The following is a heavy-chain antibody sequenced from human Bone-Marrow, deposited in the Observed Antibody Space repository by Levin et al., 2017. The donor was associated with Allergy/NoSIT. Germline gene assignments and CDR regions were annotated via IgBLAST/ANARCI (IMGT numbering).Heavy chain of an antibody. V-gene: IGHV3-11*01. CDR2: ISSSGSTI. Sequence: GESLKISCAASGFTFSDYYMSWIRQAPGKGLEWVSYISSSGSTIYYADSVKGRFTISRDNAKNSLYLQMNSLRAEDTAVYYCARDRALNPRGYCSSTSCYTGSYFDYWGQGTLVTVSS. D-gene: IGHD2-2*02. J-gene: IGHJ4*02. CDR3: ARDRALNPRGYCSSTSCYTGSYFDY. CDR1: GFTFSDYY.